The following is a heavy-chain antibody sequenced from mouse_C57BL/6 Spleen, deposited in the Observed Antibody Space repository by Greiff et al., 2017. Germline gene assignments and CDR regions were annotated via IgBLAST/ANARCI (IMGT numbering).Heavy chain of an antibody. CDR1: GYTFTDYY. CDR2: IYPGSGNN. Sequence: QVQLQQSGAELVRPGASVKLSCKASGYTFTDYYINWVKQRPGQGLEWIARIYPGSGNNYYNEKFKGKATLTAEKSSSTAYMQLSSLTSEDSAVYFCAREGGTTVVERAWFAYWGQGTLVTVSA. V-gene: IGHV1-76*01. J-gene: IGHJ3*01. D-gene: IGHD1-1*01. CDR3: AREGGTTVVERAWFAY.